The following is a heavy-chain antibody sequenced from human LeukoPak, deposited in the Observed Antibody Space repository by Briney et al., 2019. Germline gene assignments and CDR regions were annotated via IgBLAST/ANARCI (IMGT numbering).Heavy chain of an antibody. Sequence: VASVKVSCKASGYTFTSYGISWVRQAPGQGLEWMGWISAYNGNTNYAQKLQGRVTMTTDTSTSTAYMELRSLRSDDTAVYYCAREGTFDWSLLAIDYWGQGTLVTVSS. J-gene: IGHJ4*02. CDR3: AREGTFDWSLLAIDY. CDR1: GYTFTSYG. V-gene: IGHV1-18*01. D-gene: IGHD3-9*01. CDR2: ISAYNGNT.